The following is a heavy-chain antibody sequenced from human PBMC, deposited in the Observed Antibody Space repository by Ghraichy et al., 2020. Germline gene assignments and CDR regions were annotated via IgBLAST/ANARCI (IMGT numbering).Heavy chain of an antibody. CDR2: IYYSGST. CDR3: ARHVQWRSRSDSDY. D-gene: IGHD6-19*01. J-gene: IGHJ4*02. Sequence: SENLSLTCTVSAGSISDTSYYWGWIRQPPGRGLEWIGNIYYSGSTYYNPSLRSRVTISVDTSKNQFSLKLSSVTAADTAVYYCARHVQWRSRSDSDYWGQGTLVTVSS. V-gene: IGHV4-39*01. CDR1: AGSISDTSYY.